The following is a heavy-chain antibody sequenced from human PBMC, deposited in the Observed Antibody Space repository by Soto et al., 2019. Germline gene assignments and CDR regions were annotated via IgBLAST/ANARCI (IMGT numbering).Heavy chain of an antibody. Sequence: ASVKVSCKASGYTFTSYVRHWVRQAPGQRLEGMGWINAGNGNTKYSQKFQGRVTITRDTSASTAYMELSSLRSEDTAVYYCARDLGGLYDYVWGSYRYSGYFDYWGQGTLVTVSS. CDR3: ARDLGGLYDYVWGSYRYSGYFDY. J-gene: IGHJ4*02. CDR2: INAGNGNT. D-gene: IGHD3-16*02. CDR1: GYTFTSYV. V-gene: IGHV1-3*01.